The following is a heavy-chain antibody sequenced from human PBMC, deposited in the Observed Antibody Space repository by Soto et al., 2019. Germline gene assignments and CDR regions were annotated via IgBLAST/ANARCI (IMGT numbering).Heavy chain of an antibody. Sequence: LSLTCTVSGGSISSNYWTWIRHPPGKGLEWIGYVYNSGSTNYNPSLKSRVTISEDTSKSQFSLKVNSMTAADTAVYYCARYRREAVAGYTLDNWGQGILVTVSS. J-gene: IGHJ4*02. CDR1: GGSISSNY. CDR2: VYNSGST. CDR3: ARYRREAVAGYTLDN. D-gene: IGHD6-13*01. V-gene: IGHV4-59*01.